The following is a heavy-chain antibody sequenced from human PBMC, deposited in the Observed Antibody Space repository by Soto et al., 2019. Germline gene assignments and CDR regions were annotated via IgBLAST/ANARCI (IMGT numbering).Heavy chain of an antibody. CDR3: ARSPYYYDSRGPLDYYYYGMDV. J-gene: IGHJ6*02. V-gene: IGHV1-3*01. CDR1: GYTFTSYA. D-gene: IGHD3-22*01. Sequence: ASVKVSCKASGYTFTSYAMHWVRQAPGQRLEWMGWINGGNGNTKYSQKFQGRVTITRDTSASTAYMELSSLRSEDTAVYYCARSPYYYDSRGPLDYYYYGMDVGGQGTTVTVPS. CDR2: INGGNGNT.